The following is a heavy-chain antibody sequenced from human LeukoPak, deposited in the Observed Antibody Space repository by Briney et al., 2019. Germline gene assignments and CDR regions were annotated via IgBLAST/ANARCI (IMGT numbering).Heavy chain of an antibody. D-gene: IGHD5-18*01. CDR2: IYYSGST. J-gene: IGHJ5*02. V-gene: IGHV4-30-4*01. CDR3: ARDQIQLWLFAP. Sequence: PSETLSLTRTVSGGSISSGDYYWSWIRQPPGKGLEWIGYIYYSGSTYYNPSLKSRVTISVDTSKNQFSLKLSSVTAADTAVYYCARDQIQLWLFAPWGQGTLVTVSS. CDR1: GGSISSGDYY.